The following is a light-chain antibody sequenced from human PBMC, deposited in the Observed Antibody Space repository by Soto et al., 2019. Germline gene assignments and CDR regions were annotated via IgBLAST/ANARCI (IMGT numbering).Light chain of an antibody. CDR2: DAF. CDR1: QSVGSK. J-gene: IGKJ4*01. Sequence: EVVMTQSPATLSVSPGERATLSCRASQSVGSKLAWYQQKPGQAPRLLIFDAFTRATGIPARFSASGSGTEITLFISSLQSQDFEVYYCQQYNNWPPLTFGGGTKVEI. V-gene: IGKV3-15*01. CDR3: QQYNNWPPLT.